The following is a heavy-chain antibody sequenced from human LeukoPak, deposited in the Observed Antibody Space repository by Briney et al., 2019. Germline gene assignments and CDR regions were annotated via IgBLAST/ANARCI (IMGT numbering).Heavy chain of an antibody. J-gene: IGHJ5*02. D-gene: IGHD3-10*01. Sequence: SETLSLTCTVSGGSISTYYWSWIRQPPGKGLEWIAYIYYSGSTNYNPSLKSRVTMSVDTSKNQFSLKLSSVTAADTAVYYCARDSGTTGEVKFDPWGQGTLVTVSS. V-gene: IGHV4-59*12. CDR1: GGSISTYY. CDR3: ARDSGTTGEVKFDP. CDR2: IYYSGST.